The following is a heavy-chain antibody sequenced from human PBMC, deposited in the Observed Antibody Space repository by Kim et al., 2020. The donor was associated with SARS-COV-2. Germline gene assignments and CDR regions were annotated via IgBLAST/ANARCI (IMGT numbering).Heavy chain of an antibody. CDR1: GGSISSGGYY. CDR2: IYYSGST. J-gene: IGHJ5*02. D-gene: IGHD2-15*01. CDR3: ARGIVVVVAAWGVWFDP. Sequence: SETLSLTCTVSGGSISSGGYYWSWIRQHPGKGLEWTGYIYYSGSTYYNPSLKRRVTISVDTSKNQFHLKLSSVTAADTAVYYCARGIVVVVAAWGVWFDPWGQGTLVTVCS. V-gene: IGHV4-31*03.